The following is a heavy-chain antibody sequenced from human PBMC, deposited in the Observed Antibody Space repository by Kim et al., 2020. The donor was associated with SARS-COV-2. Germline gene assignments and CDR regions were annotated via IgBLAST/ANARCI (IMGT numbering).Heavy chain of an antibody. D-gene: IGHD1-1*01. CDR2: INHSGST. CDR3: VRRGTTGNYYGMDV. CDR1: GGSFSGYY. V-gene: IGHV4-34*01. Sequence: SETLSLTCAVYGGSFSGYYWSWIRQPPGKGLEWIGEINHSGSTNYNPSLKSRVTISVDTSKNQFSLKLSSVTAADTAVYYPVRRGTTGNYYGMDVWGQGTTVTVSS. J-gene: IGHJ6*02.